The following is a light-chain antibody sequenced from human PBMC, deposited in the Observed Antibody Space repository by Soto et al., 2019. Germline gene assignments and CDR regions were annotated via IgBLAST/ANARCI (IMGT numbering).Light chain of an antibody. CDR2: DDD. Sequence: QSVMTQPPSVSAAPGQRVTISCSGSSSNIGGNSVSWYQQLPGTAPKLLIYDDDKRPSGIPDRFSGSKSGTSATLGITGFQTGDEADYYCQSYDSSLSGSEFVFGTGTKLTVL. J-gene: IGLJ1*01. CDR1: SSNIGGNS. V-gene: IGLV1-51*01. CDR3: QSYDSSLSGSEFV.